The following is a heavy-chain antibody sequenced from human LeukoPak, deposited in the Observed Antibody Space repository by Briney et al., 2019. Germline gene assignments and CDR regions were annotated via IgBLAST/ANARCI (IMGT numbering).Heavy chain of an antibody. V-gene: IGHV3-23*01. CDR2: ISGSGGST. D-gene: IGHD2-2*01. J-gene: IGHJ4*02. CDR1: GFTFSSYA. CDR3: ARSADRCSSATCYPLR. Sequence: GGSLRLSCAASGFTFSSYAMSWVRQAPGKGLEWVSAISGSGGSTYYADSVKGRFTISRDNSKNTLYLQMNSLRAEDTAVYYCARSADRCSSATCYPLRWGQGTLVTVSS.